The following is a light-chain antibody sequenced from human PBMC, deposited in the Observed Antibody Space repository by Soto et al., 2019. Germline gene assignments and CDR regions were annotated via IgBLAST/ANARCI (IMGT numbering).Light chain of an antibody. V-gene: IGKV3-20*01. CDR2: GAS. CDR1: QSVSNNY. Sequence: EIVLTQSKGTLSLSPGERATLSCRASQSVSNNYLAWYQQKPGQAPRLLIYGASNRATGIPDRFSGSGSGTDFTLTISRLEPEDFAVYYCQQYGSSGTFGQVTKVDIK. CDR3: QQYGSSGT. J-gene: IGKJ1*01.